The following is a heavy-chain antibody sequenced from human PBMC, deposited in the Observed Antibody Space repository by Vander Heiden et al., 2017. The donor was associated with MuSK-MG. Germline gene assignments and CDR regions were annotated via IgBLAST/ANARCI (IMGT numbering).Heavy chain of an antibody. V-gene: IGHV1-46*03. J-gene: IGHJ4*02. D-gene: IGHD3-10*01. CDR3: AREVVRGVISRGYFDY. Sequence: QVQLVQSGAEVKKPGASVKVSCKASGYTFTSYYMHWVRQAPGQGLEWMGIINPSGGSTSYAQKFQGRVTMTRDTSTSTVYMELSSLRSEDTAVYYCAREVVRGVISRGYFDYWGQGTLVTVSS. CDR2: INPSGGST. CDR1: GYTFTSYY.